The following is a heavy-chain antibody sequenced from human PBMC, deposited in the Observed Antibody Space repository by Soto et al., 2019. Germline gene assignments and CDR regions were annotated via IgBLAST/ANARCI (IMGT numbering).Heavy chain of an antibody. D-gene: IGHD2-2*01. V-gene: IGHV4-59*01. CDR1: GGSISSYY. CDR3: ARRYCSSTSCYPFDY. J-gene: IGHJ4*02. CDR2: IYYSGST. Sequence: SETLSLTCTVSGGSISSYYWSWIRQPPGKGLEWIGYIYYSGSTNYNPSLKSRVTISVDTSKNQFSLKLSSVTAADTAVYYCARRYCSSTSCYPFDYWGQGTLVTVSS.